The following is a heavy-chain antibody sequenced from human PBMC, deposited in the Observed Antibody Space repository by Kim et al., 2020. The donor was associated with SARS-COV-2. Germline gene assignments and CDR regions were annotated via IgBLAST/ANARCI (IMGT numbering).Heavy chain of an antibody. V-gene: IGHV3-30*07. CDR3: ARDVPTPYYYDSSGYTDY. D-gene: IGHD3-22*01. J-gene: IGHJ4*02. Sequence: KGRFTISRDNSKNTLYLQMNSLRAEDTAVYYCARDVPTPYYYDSSGYTDYWGQGTLVTVSS.